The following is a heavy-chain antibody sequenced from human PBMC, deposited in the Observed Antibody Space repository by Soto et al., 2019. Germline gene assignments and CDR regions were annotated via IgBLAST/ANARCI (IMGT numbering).Heavy chain of an antibody. D-gene: IGHD1-1*01. V-gene: IGHV1-18*01. CDR1: GYTFSDFG. CDR3: ARDSGNLGNWAYFFDY. Sequence: QGQLVQSGAEVKKPGASVKVSCKASGYTFSDFGVSWVRQAPGQGLEWMGGISAYNSNPSYAQKVQGRVTMTTDTSTSTAYMEVRNLTSDDTAVYYCARDSGNLGNWAYFFDYWGQGTLVTVSS. J-gene: IGHJ4*02. CDR2: ISAYNSNP.